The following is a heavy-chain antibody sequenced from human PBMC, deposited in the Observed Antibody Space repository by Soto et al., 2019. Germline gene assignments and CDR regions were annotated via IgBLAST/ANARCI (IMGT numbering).Heavy chain of an antibody. J-gene: IGHJ3*02. CDR1: GFTFGDYA. D-gene: IGHD3-22*01. V-gene: IGHV3-49*03. CDR2: IRSKAYGGTT. Sequence: GGSLRLSCTASGFTFGDYAMSWFRQAPGKGLEWVGFIRSKAYGGTTEYAASVKGRFTISRDDSKSIAYLQMNSLKTEDTAVYYCTSTTHITMIVVVPGAFDIWGQGTSVTVS. CDR3: TSTTHITMIVVVPGAFDI.